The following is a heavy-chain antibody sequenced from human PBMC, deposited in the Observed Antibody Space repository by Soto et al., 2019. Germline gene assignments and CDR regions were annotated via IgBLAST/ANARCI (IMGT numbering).Heavy chain of an antibody. Sequence: QITLKESGPTLVKPTQTLTLTCTFSGFSLSTSGVGVAWIRQSPGKALEWLALIYWDDDERYGPSLKTRLTITKDTSKNQVVLTMTNMDPVDTATYYCAHKGGRGAGMDVWGQGTTDTVSS. CDR1: GFSLSTSGVG. D-gene: IGHD2-15*01. V-gene: IGHV2-5*05. CDR3: AHKGGRGAGMDV. CDR2: IYWDDDE. J-gene: IGHJ6*02.